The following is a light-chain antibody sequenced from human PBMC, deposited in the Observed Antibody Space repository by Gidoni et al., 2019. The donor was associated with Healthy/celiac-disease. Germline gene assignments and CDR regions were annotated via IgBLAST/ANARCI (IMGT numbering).Light chain of an antibody. V-gene: IGKV4-1*01. CDR2: WAS. J-gene: IGKJ3*01. CDR3: QQYSSTPWLFT. CDR1: QSGLYSSNNKNY. Sequence: DIVMTQTPDSLAVSLGERATINCKSSQSGLYSSNNKNYLALYQRKPGHPPKLLIDWASTRASGVPDLFRGSGSVTAFTLTIIRLQAAYVSVYSCQQYSSTPWLFTFGPXTKVDI.